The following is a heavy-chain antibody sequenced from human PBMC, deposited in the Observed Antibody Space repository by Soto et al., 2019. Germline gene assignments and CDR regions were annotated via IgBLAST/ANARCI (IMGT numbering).Heavy chain of an antibody. CDR2: IRGGGGST. Sequence: GGSLRLSCAASGFTFKNFALTWVRQAPGKGLEWVTAIRGGGGSTYYADSVKGRFTISRDNSKNTLYLQMNSLRAEDTAVYYCAKFTGPITMVRGVMIYFDYWGQGTLVTVSS. CDR3: AKFTGPITMVRGVMIYFDY. J-gene: IGHJ4*02. D-gene: IGHD3-10*01. CDR1: GFTFKNFA. V-gene: IGHV3-23*01.